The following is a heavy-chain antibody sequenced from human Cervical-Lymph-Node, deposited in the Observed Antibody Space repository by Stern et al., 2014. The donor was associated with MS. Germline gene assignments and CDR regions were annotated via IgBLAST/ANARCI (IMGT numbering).Heavy chain of an antibody. CDR3: ARGGAPGYSSGWDDYYFDY. J-gene: IGHJ4*02. Sequence: VQLVESGAEVKKPGSSVKGSCKASGGTFSSYAISWVRQAPGQGLEWMGGIIPLLGTANDAQKFQGRVTITADESTSTAYMELSSLRSEDTAVYYCARGGAPGYSSGWDDYYFDYWGQGTLVTVSS. D-gene: IGHD6-19*01. V-gene: IGHV1-69*01. CDR2: IIPLLGTA. CDR1: GGTFSSYA.